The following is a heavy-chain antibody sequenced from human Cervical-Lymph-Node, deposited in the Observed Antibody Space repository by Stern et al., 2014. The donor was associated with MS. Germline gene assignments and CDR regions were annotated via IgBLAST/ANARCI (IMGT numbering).Heavy chain of an antibody. J-gene: IGHJ4*02. CDR1: GFSLSSSGMR. Sequence: QITLKESGPALVKPTQTLTLTCTFSGFSLSSSGMRVSWIRQPPGKALEWLARIDWDDNKFYSTSLKTRLTISKDTPQNQVVLTMTNMDPVDTATYYCARVVGGSSYYFDTWGQGTLVTVSS. CDR2: IDWDDNK. V-gene: IGHV2-70*04. D-gene: IGHD2-15*01. CDR3: ARVVGGSSYYFDT.